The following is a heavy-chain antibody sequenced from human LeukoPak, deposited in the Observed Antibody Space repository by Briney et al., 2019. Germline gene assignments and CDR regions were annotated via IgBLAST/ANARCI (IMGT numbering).Heavy chain of an antibody. CDR1: GFTFSSYA. CDR2: ISSNGGST. Sequence: PGGSLRLSCAASGFTFSSYAMHWVRQAPGKGLEYVSAISSNGGSTYYANSVKGRFTISRDNSKNTLYLQMGSLRAEDMAVYYCARGLIVIIITWFDPWGQGTLVTVSS. V-gene: IGHV3-64*01. CDR3: ARGLIVIIITWFDP. J-gene: IGHJ5*02. D-gene: IGHD3-22*01.